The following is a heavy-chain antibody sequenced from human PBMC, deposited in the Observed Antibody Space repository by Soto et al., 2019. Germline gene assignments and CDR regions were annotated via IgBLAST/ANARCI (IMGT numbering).Heavy chain of an antibody. J-gene: IGHJ4*02. CDR2: IDWDDDK. D-gene: IGHD6-19*01. Sequence: TETLGLSLAFGGFSLSKNEMCVSWIRQPPGKALEWLALIDWDDDKYYSTSLKTRLTISKDTSKNQVVLTMTNMDPVDTATYYCARSRGHSSGWYLNYFDYWGQGTLVPVSS. CDR3: ARSRGHSSGWYLNYFDY. V-gene: IGHV2-70*01. CDR1: GFSLSKNEMC.